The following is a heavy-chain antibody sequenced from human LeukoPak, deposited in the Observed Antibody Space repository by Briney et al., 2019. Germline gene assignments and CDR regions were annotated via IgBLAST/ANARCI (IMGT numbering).Heavy chain of an antibody. D-gene: IGHD6-13*01. CDR3: AKDAEPGIAAAGYGMDV. J-gene: IGHJ6*02. CDR1: GFPFSSYG. CDR2: ISGSGGST. V-gene: IGHV3-23*01. Sequence: PRGSLRLSCTASGFPFSSYGMHWVRQAPGKGLEWVSAISGSGGSTYYADSVKGRFTISRDNSKNTLYLQMNSLRAEDTAVYYWAKDAEPGIAAAGYGMDVWGQGTTVTVSS.